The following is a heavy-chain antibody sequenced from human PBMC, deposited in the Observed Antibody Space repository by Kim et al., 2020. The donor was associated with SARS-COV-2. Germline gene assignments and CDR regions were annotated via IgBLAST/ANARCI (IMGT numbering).Heavy chain of an antibody. D-gene: IGHD3-3*01. J-gene: IGHJ4*02. Sequence: SNPARKSRVTMSVDTSKNPFSLKLSSVTAADTAVYYCARLNDFWSGYYDYWGQGTLVTVSS. V-gene: IGHV4-4*07. CDR3: ARLNDFWSGYYDY.